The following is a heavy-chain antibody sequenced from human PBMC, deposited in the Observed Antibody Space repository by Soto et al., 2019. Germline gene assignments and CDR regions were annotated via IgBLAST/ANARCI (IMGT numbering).Heavy chain of an antibody. D-gene: IGHD3-3*01. V-gene: IGHV3-74*01. CDR2: INSDGSST. CDR1: GFTFSSYW. CDR3: ARAGYYDFWSGYHYGMDV. J-gene: IGHJ6*02. Sequence: EVQLVESGGGLVQPGGSLRLSCAASGFTFSSYWMHWVRQAPGKGLVWVSRINSDGSSTNYADSVKGRFTISRDNAKNTLYMKVNCLRAEDTAVYYCARAGYYDFWSGYHYGMDVWGQGTTVTVSS.